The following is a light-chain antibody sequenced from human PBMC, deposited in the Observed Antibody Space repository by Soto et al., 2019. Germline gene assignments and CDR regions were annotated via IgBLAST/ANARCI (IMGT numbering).Light chain of an antibody. V-gene: IGKV3-20*01. CDR3: QQYENLPT. CDR1: QSVTNRY. J-gene: IGKJ5*01. Sequence: ESVLTQSPGTLSLSPGERATLSCRASQSVTNRYFAWYQQRPGQAPRLLIYGISNRATGIPDRFSGSGSGTDFTLTISRLEPDDFAAYYCQQYENLPTFGQGTRLEIK. CDR2: GIS.